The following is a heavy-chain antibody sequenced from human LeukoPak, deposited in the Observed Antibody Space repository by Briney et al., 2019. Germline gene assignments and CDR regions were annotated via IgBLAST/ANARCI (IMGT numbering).Heavy chain of an antibody. Sequence: ASVKVSCKASGYTFSSYGISWVRQAPGQGLEWMGWISAYNGNTDYAQNLQGRATMTTDTSTSTAYMELRSLRSDDTAVYYCARDLGYCTNGVCPGDYWGQGTLVTVSS. CDR2: ISAYNGNT. CDR1: GYTFSSYG. V-gene: IGHV1-18*01. CDR3: ARDLGYCTNGVCPGDY. J-gene: IGHJ4*01. D-gene: IGHD2-8*01.